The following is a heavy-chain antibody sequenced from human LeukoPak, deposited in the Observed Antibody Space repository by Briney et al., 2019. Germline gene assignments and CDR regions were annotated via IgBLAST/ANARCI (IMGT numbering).Heavy chain of an antibody. Sequence: GGSLRLSFSAPGFTFSSYGIAWVRQAPGKVLEWVAFIRYDGSNRYYADSVKGRFTISRDNSKNSMYLHMNSLRAEETAVYYCAKDVRSLFYYYCYMDVWGKGTTVTVSS. CDR2: IRYDGSNR. D-gene: IGHD1-14*01. CDR1: GFTFSSYG. J-gene: IGHJ6*03. CDR3: AKDVRSLFYYYCYMDV. V-gene: IGHV3-30*02.